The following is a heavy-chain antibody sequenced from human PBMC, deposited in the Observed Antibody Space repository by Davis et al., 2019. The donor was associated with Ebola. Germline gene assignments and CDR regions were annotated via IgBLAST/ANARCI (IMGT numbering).Heavy chain of an antibody. Sequence: PGGSLRLSCAASGFTFSSYGMHWVRQAPGKGLEWVAVISYDGSNKYYADSVKGRFTISRDNSKNTLYLQMNSLRAEDTAVYYCAKVRLEGLWGYYVDYFDYWGQGTLVTVSS. D-gene: IGHD3-22*01. CDR3: AKVRLEGLWGYYVDYFDY. J-gene: IGHJ4*02. CDR2: ISYDGSNK. V-gene: IGHV3-30*18. CDR1: GFTFSSYG.